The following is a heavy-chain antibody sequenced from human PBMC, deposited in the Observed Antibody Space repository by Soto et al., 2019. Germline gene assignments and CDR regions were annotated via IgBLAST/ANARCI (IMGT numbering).Heavy chain of an antibody. CDR2: IHYSGST. CDR3: ARVPDR. V-gene: IGHV4-39*07. CDR1: GASISIGTDY. D-gene: IGHD2-2*01. Sequence: SETLSLTCSVSGASISIGTDYWGWIRQPPGKGLEWIGNIHYSGSTYYNPSLKSRVNISVDTSKNQFSLKLSSVTAADTAVYYCARVPDRWGQGTLVTVSS. J-gene: IGHJ5*02.